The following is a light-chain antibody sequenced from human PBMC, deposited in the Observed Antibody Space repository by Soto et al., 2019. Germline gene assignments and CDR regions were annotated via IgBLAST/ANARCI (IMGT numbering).Light chain of an antibody. J-gene: IGKJ1*01. V-gene: IGKV3-15*01. CDR3: QQYNNWPWT. CDR1: QSISDT. CDR2: GAS. Sequence: EIVMTQSPATLSGSPGGRATLSCRASQSISDTLAWYQQKPGQAPRLLIYGASTRAPGFPARFSGSGSGTDFTLTISSLQSEDFAVYYCQQYNNWPWTCGQGAKVEIK.